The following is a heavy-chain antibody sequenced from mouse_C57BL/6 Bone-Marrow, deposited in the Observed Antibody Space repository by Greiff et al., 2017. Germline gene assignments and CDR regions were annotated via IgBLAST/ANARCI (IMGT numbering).Heavy chain of an antibody. CDR1: GYTFTSYW. V-gene: IGHV1-72*01. CDR2: IDPNCGGT. D-gene: IGHD2-1*01. J-gene: IGHJ4*01. CDR3: ARRRALYYGMPYAMDY. Sequence: QVQLQQSGAELVKPGASAKLSCKASGYTFTSYWMHWLKQMPGRGPEWYGRIDPNCGGTKFNEKFKSKATLTVDRPSSTAYMQLRSLTSEDAAGDNCARRRALYYGMPYAMDYWGKGTSVTVSS.